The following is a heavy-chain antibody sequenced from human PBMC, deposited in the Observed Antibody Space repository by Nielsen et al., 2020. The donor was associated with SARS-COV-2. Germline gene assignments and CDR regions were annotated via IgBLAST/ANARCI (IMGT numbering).Heavy chain of an antibody. J-gene: IGHJ3*02. Sequence: GESLKISCAASGFTFSDSTMHWVRQASGKGLEWIGRIRSKANTYATAYAASVKGRFTISRDDSENTAYLQMNSLRTEDTAVYFCARVNPVSDSWFDALDIWGQGTMVTVSS. CDR1: GFTFSDST. CDR3: ARVNPVSDSWFDALDI. D-gene: IGHD6-13*01. V-gene: IGHV3-73*01. CDR2: IRSKANTYAT.